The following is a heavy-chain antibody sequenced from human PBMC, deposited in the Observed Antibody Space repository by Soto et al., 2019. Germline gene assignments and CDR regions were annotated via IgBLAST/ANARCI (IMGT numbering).Heavy chain of an antibody. CDR2: IIPIFGTA. Sequence: SVKVSCKASGVTFSSYAISWVRQAPGQGLEWMGGIIPIFGTANYAQKFQGRVTITADESTSTAYMELSSLTAEDTATYYCVRGGGGGLFDPWGQGTMVTVSS. J-gene: IGHJ5*02. D-gene: IGHD2-15*01. CDR3: VRGGGGGLFDP. V-gene: IGHV1-69*13. CDR1: GVTFSSYA.